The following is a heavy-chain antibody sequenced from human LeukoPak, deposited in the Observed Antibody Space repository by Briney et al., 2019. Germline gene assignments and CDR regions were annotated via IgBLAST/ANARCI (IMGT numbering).Heavy chain of an antibody. V-gene: IGHV1-69*13. CDR3: ARENSSGLYYYYGMDV. CDR2: IIPIFGTA. D-gene: IGHD6-19*01. J-gene: IGHJ6*02. Sequence: SVKVSCKASGGTFSSYAISWVRQAPGQGLEWMGGIIPIFGTANYAQKFQGRVTITADESTSTAYMELSSLRSEDTAVYYCARENSSGLYYYYGMDVWGQGTTVTVSS. CDR1: GGTFSSYA.